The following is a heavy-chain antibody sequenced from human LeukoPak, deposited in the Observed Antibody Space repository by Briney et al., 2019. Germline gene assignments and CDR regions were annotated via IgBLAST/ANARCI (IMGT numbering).Heavy chain of an antibody. CDR1: GGSISSYY. V-gene: IGHV4-59*01. J-gene: IGHJ5*02. Sequence: PSETLSLTCTVSGGSISSYYWSWIRQPPGKGLEWIGYIYYSGITNYNPSLRSRVTISVDTSKNQFSLKLSSVTAADTAVYYCARNYYGSGSYYRTGFDPWGQGTLVTASS. CDR2: IYYSGIT. D-gene: IGHD3-10*01. CDR3: ARNYYGSGSYYRTGFDP.